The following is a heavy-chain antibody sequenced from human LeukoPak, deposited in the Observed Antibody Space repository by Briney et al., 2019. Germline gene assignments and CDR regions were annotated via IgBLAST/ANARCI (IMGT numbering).Heavy chain of an antibody. CDR2: IYTSGST. V-gene: IGHV4-4*07. J-gene: IGHJ6*02. CDR3: ARDGSDQLLYHYYYYGMDV. Sequence: PSETLSLTCTVSGGSISSYYWSWIRQPAAKGLEWIGRIYTSGSTNYNPSLKSRVTMSVDTSKNQFSLKLSSVTAADTAVYYCARDGSDQLLYHYYYYGMDVWGQGTTVTVSS. CDR1: GGSISSYY. D-gene: IGHD2-2*02.